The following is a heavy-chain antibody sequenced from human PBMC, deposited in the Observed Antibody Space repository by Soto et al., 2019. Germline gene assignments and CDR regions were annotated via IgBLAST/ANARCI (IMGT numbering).Heavy chain of an antibody. CDR3: AREPYDITGNRSYS. CDR1: GGSISGDYY. V-gene: IGHV4-30-4*01. D-gene: IGHD3-22*01. Sequence: SETLSLTCTVSGGSISGDYYWNWIRQAPGKGLEWIGYVYHTGSTYHNPSLKSRGSISVDTSNNQFSLKLSSVTAADTAVYFCAREPYDITGNRSYSWGQGIPVTVSS. CDR2: VYHTGST. J-gene: IGHJ4*02.